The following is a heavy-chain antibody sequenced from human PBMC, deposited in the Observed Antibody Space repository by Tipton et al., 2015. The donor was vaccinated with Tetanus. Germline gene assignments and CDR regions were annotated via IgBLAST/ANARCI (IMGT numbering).Heavy chain of an antibody. V-gene: IGHV1-46*01. D-gene: IGHD4-11*01. CDR1: GYTFTSYY. J-gene: IGHJ6*02. CDR3: ARGPTVTTAHYYYGMDV. Sequence: QSGPEVKKPGASVEVSCKASGYTFTSYYMHWVRQAPRQGLEWMGIINPSGGSTSYAQKFQGRVTMTRDTSTSTVYMELSSLRFEDTAVYYCARGPTVTTAHYYYGMDVWGQGTTVTVSS. CDR2: INPSGGST.